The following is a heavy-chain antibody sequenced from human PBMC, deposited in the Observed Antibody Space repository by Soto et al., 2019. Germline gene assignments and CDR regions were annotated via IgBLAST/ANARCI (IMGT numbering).Heavy chain of an antibody. CDR2: INLRGGTT. Sequence: QVQLMQSGAEVRKPGASVRLSCETSGYNFNQYYIHWVRQAPGQGLEWMGIINLRGGTTEYAHKFLGRVTVTGDTSTSTAYMELRSLRSEDTAIYFCARGPDDSDVPRWDYWGQGTLVTVSS. CDR1: GYNFNQYY. V-gene: IGHV1-46*02. CDR3: ARGPDDSDVPRWDY. J-gene: IGHJ4*02. D-gene: IGHD4-17*01.